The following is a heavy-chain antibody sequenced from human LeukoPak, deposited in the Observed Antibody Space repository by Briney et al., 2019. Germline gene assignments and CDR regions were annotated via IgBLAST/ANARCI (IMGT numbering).Heavy chain of an antibody. J-gene: IGHJ3*02. Sequence: SVTVSRKASGGTFSSCAISWVRQAPGQGLEWMGGIIPIFGTANYAQRFQGRVTITADESTSTAYMELSSLRSEDTAVYYCASDILTGNDAFDIWGQGTMVTVSS. D-gene: IGHD3-9*01. CDR3: ASDILTGNDAFDI. CDR1: GGTFSSCA. CDR2: IIPIFGTA. V-gene: IGHV1-69*13.